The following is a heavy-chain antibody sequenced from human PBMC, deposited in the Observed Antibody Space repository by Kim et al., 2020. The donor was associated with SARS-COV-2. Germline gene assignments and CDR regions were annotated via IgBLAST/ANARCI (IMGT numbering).Heavy chain of an antibody. Sequence: GGSLRLSCAASGFTFSSYGMHWVRQAPGKGLEWVAVIWYDGSNKYYADSVKGRFTISRDNSKNTLYLQMNSLRAEDTAVYYCARDGDYGDYLDYWGQGTLVTVSS. CDR1: GFTFSSYG. CDR3: ARDGDYGDYLDY. CDR2: IWYDGSNK. J-gene: IGHJ4*02. D-gene: IGHD4-17*01. V-gene: IGHV3-33*01.